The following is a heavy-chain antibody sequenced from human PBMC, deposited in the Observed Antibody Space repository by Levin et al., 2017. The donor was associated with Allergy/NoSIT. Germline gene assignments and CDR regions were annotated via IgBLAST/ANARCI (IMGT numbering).Heavy chain of an antibody. CDR3: ARDWARAGFAIDY. Sequence: ASVKVSCKTSGYTFTNYGFTWVRQAPGQGLEWMGWISPSNGNTNYARNLQDRVTMTTDTSTTTAYMELRNLRSDDTAVYYCARDWARAGFAIDYWGQGTLVTVSS. V-gene: IGHV1-18*01. CDR2: ISPSNGNT. D-gene: IGHD6-13*01. J-gene: IGHJ4*02. CDR1: GYTFTNYG.